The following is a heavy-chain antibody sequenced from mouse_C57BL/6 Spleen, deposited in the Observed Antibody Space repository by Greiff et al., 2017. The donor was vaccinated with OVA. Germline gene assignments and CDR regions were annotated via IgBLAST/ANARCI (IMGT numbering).Heavy chain of an antibody. V-gene: IGHV1-82*01. CDR1: GYAFSSSW. Sequence: VQLQQSGPELVKPGASVKISCKASGYAFSSSWMNWVKQRPGKGLEWIGRIYPGDGDTNYNGKFKGKATLTADKSSSTAYMQLSSLTSEDSAVYFCARSGGSGPYYVDYWGQGTTLTVSS. J-gene: IGHJ2*01. CDR3: ARSGGSGPYYVDY. CDR2: IYPGDGDT. D-gene: IGHD3-2*02.